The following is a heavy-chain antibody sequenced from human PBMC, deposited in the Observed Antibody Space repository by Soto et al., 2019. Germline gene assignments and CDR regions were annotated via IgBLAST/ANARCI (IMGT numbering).Heavy chain of an antibody. D-gene: IGHD1-26*01. CDR3: TRAPPTDGGYYYGMDV. J-gene: IGHJ6*02. CDR1: GYTFTSYA. V-gene: IGHV1-3*01. Sequence: ASVKVSCKASGYTFTSYAMHWVRQAPGQRLEWMGWINAGNGNTKYSQKFQGRVTITRDTSASTAYMELSSLRSEDTAVYYCTRAPPTDGGYYYGMDVWGQGTTVTVSS. CDR2: INAGNGNT.